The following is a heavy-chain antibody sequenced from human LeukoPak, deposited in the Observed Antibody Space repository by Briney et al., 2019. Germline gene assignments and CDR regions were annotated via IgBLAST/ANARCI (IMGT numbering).Heavy chain of an antibody. D-gene: IGHD2-15*01. CDR2: INSDRSST. CDR1: GFTFSSYW. CDR3: APGGYCSGGSCYKEYFQH. V-gene: IGHV3-74*01. J-gene: IGHJ1*01. Sequence: GGSLRLSCAASGFTFSSYWMHWVRQAPGKGLVWVSRINSDRSSTSYADSVKGRFTISRDNAKNTLYLQMNSLRAEDTAVYYCAPGGYCSGGSCYKEYFQHWGQGTLVTVSS.